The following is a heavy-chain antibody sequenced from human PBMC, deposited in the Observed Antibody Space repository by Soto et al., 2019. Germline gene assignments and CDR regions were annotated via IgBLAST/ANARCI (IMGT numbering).Heavy chain of an antibody. J-gene: IGHJ4*02. D-gene: IGHD3-3*02. Sequence: GASVKVSCKTSGGTFNSYIITWVRQAPGQGLEWMGGTIPIFGSADYAQKLQGRVTITADESTSTAYMELSSLRSEDTAVYYCARAFASNKYYFDSWGQGTQVTVSS. CDR2: TIPIFGSA. CDR1: GGTFNSYI. V-gene: IGHV1-69*13. CDR3: ARAFASNKYYFDS.